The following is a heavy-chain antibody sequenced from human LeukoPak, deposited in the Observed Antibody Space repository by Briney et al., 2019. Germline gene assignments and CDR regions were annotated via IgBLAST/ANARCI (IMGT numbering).Heavy chain of an antibody. Sequence: SETLSLTCSVSGGSISSGDYYWTWIRQPPGKGLEWIGYIYYSGSTYYNPSLKSRVALSVDTSKNQFSLRLTSVTAADTALYYCARRDGSSWYNWFDPWGQGILVTVSS. D-gene: IGHD6-13*01. V-gene: IGHV4-30-4*08. CDR3: ARRDGSSWYNWFDP. CDR1: GGSISSGDYY. CDR2: IYYSGST. J-gene: IGHJ5*02.